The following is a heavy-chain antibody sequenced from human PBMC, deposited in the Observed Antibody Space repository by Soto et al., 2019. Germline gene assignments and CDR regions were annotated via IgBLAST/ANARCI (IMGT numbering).Heavy chain of an antibody. V-gene: IGHV3-48*02. CDR3: AKTDGFDI. Sequence: PGGSLRLSCAASGLIFSSYSMNWVRQAPGKGLEWVSYISGSSTTTHYADSVKGRFTISRDNAKNSLYLQMNSLREEDTAVYYCAKTDGFDIWGQETMVTVSS. CDR2: ISGSSTTT. CDR1: GLIFSSYS. J-gene: IGHJ3*02.